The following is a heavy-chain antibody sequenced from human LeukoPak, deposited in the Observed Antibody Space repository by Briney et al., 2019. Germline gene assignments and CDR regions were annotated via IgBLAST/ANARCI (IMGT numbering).Heavy chain of an antibody. J-gene: IGHJ6*02. CDR3: AKGIGRDCSSTSCYGYYYYYGMDV. CDR1: GFTFSSYA. V-gene: IGHV3-23*01. D-gene: IGHD2-2*01. CDR2: ISGSGGST. Sequence: GGSLRLSCAASGFTFSSYAMSWVRQAPGKGLEWVSAISGSGGSTYYADSVKGRFTISRDNSKNTLYLQMNSLRAEDTAVYYCAKGIGRDCSSTSCYGYYYYYGMDVWGQGTTVTVSS.